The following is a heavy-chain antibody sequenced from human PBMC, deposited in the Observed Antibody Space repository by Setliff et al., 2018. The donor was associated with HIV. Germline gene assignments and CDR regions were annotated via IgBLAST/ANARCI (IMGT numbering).Heavy chain of an antibody. J-gene: IGHJ5*02. CDR1: GGSINNYY. Sequence: SETLSLTCTVSGGSINNYYWSWIRQPPGKGLEWIGYIYFNGNTNFNPSLESRLTMSVDSSKNQFSLKLSSVTAADTAVYYWGSRVYYYDDSATLWEEGVVPRGQGTLVTVSS. CDR3: GSRVYYYDDSATLWEEGVVP. V-gene: IGHV4-59*08. D-gene: IGHD3-22*01. CDR2: IYFNGNT.